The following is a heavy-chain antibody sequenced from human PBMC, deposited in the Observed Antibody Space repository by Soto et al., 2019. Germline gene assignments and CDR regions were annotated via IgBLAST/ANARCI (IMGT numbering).Heavy chain of an antibody. D-gene: IGHD4-17*01. CDR2: IIPLFGSA. CDR3: ARDTGDYHSNWFDP. Sequence: QAQLVQSGAEVKKPGSSVKVSCEAFGGTFSNSPISWMRQAPGQEFEWMGTIIPLFGSAALAEKFQGRVTITADEATNTVYMELSSLRSDDTAIYYCARDTGDYHSNWFDPWGQGTQVTVSS. J-gene: IGHJ5*02. CDR1: GGTFSNSP. V-gene: IGHV1-69*18.